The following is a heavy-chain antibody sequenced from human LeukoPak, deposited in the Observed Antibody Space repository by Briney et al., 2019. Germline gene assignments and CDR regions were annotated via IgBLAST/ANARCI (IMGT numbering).Heavy chain of an antibody. Sequence: ASVKVSCKASGYTFTSYYMHWVRLAPGQGLEWMGIISPSGGSTSYAQKFQGRVTMTRDTSTSTVYMELSSLRSEDTAVYYCVVVVAGRFDYWGQGTLVTVSS. CDR3: VVVVAGRFDY. J-gene: IGHJ4*02. CDR2: ISPSGGST. CDR1: GYTFTSYY. D-gene: IGHD2-15*01. V-gene: IGHV1-46*01.